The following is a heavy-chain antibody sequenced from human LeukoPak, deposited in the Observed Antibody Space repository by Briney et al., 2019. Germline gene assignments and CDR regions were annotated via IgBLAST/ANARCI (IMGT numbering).Heavy chain of an antibody. CDR3: ARGSGSYSPTYYFDY. CDR1: GGTFSIYA. CDR2: IIPIFGTA. V-gene: IGHV1-69*05. J-gene: IGHJ4*02. D-gene: IGHD1-26*01. Sequence: SVKVSCKASGGTFSIYAISWVRQAPGQGLEWMGGIIPIFGTANYAQKFQGRVTITTDESTSTAYMELSSLRSEDTAVYYCARGSGSYSPTYYFDYWGQGTLVTVSS.